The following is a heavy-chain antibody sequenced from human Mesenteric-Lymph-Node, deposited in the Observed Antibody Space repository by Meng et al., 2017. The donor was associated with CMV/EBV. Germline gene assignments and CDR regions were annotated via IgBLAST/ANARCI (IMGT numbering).Heavy chain of an antibody. Sequence: HQGGTGLLKPSETLSVTCAVYGGSFSGYYWNWIRQSPEKGLEWIGEINHSGSTTSNPSYTSRIIISVDTSTNQISLNMSSVTAADTAVYYCARGSSYDILTGYFDYWGQGALVTVSS. CDR1: GGSFSGYY. V-gene: IGHV4-34*01. CDR2: INHSGST. CDR3: ARGSSYDILTGYFDY. J-gene: IGHJ4*02. D-gene: IGHD3-9*01.